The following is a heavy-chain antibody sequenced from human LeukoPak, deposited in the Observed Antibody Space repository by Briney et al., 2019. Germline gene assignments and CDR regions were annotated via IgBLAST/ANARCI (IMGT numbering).Heavy chain of an antibody. V-gene: IGHV1-8*01. Sequence: ASVKVSCKASGYTFTSYDINWVRQATGQGLEWMGWMNPSSGNTGYAQKLQGRVTMTRNTSISTAYMELSSLRSEDTAVYYCARGLGSRYCSSTSCYYFDYWGQGTLVTVSS. J-gene: IGHJ4*02. D-gene: IGHD2-2*01. CDR2: MNPSSGNT. CDR1: GYTFTSYD. CDR3: ARGLGSRYCSSTSCYYFDY.